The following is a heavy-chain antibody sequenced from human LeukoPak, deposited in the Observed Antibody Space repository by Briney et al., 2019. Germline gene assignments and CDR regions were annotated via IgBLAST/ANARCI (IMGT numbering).Heavy chain of an antibody. CDR3: AKAGGDYYCYYHMDV. J-gene: IGHJ6*03. V-gene: IGHV3-30*02. D-gene: IGHD6-25*01. CDR1: GFTFSSYG. CDR2: IRYDGSNK. Sequence: SGGSLRLSCAASGFTFSSYGMHWVRQAPGKGLEWVAFIRYDGSNKYYADSVKGRFTISRDNSKNTLYLQMNSLRAEDTAVYYCAKAGGDYYCYYHMDVWGKGTTVTVSS.